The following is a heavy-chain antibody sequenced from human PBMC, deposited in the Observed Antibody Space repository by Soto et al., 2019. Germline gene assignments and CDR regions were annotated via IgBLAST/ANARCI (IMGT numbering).Heavy chain of an antibody. Sequence: PGGSLRLSCAASGFTFSSYAMSWVRQAPGKGLEWVSAISGSGGSTYYADSVKGRFTISRDNSKNTLYLQMNSLRAEDTAVYYCAKVPPYCSGGSCYSFDYWGQGTLVTVSS. CDR3: AKVPPYCSGGSCYSFDY. J-gene: IGHJ4*02. D-gene: IGHD2-15*01. V-gene: IGHV3-23*01. CDR2: ISGSGGST. CDR1: GFTFSSYA.